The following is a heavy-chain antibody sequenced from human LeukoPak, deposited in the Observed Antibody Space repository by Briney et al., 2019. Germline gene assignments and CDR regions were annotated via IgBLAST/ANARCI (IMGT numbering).Heavy chain of an antibody. CDR3: ARGVRGSGGSRYYGMDV. V-gene: IGHV3-30-3*01. D-gene: IGHD2-15*01. Sequence: GGSLRLSCAASGFTFSSYAMHWVRQAPGKGLEWVAVISYDGSNKYYADSVKGRFTISRDNSKNTLYLQMNSLRAEGTAVYYCARGVRGSGGSRYYGMDVWGQGTTVTVSS. J-gene: IGHJ6*02. CDR1: GFTFSSYA. CDR2: ISYDGSNK.